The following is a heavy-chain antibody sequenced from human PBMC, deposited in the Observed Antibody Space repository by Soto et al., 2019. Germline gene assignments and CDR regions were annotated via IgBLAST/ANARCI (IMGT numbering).Heavy chain of an antibody. CDR2: IYYSGST. D-gene: IGHD6-13*01. Sequence: QLQLQESGPGLVKPSETLSLTCTVSGGSISSSSYYWGWIRQPPGKGLEWIGSIYYSGSTYYNPSLKSRVTISVDTSKNQFSLKLSSVTAADTAVYYCARHEVNPGLDSSSWYELGWFDPWGQGTLVTVSS. V-gene: IGHV4-39*01. CDR3: ARHEVNPGLDSSSWYELGWFDP. J-gene: IGHJ5*02. CDR1: GGSISSSSYY.